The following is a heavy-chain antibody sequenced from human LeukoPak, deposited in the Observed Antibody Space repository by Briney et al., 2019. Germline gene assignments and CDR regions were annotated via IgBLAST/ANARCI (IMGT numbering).Heavy chain of an antibody. CDR2: INSDGSST. V-gene: IGHV3-74*01. CDR3: ARLDIVVVVNGFDY. J-gene: IGHJ4*02. D-gene: IGHD2-15*01. CDR1: GFTFSSYW. Sequence: GGSLRLSCAASGFTFSSYWMHWVRQAPGKGLVWVSRINSDGSSTSYADSVKGRFTISRDNAKNTLYLQMNSLRAEDTAVYYCARLDIVVVVNGFDYWGQGTLVTVSS.